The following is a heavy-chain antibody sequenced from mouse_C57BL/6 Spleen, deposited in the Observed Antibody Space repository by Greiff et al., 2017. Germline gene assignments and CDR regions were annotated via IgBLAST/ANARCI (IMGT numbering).Heavy chain of an antibody. V-gene: IGHV1-15*01. D-gene: IGHD1-1*01. Sequence: QVQLKQSGAELVRPGASVTLSCKASGYTFTDYEMHWVKQTPVHGLEWIGAIDPETGGTAYNQKFKGKAILTADKSSSTAYIELRSLTSEDSAVYYCTRDYYGSSYDAMDYWGQGTSVTVSS. CDR3: TRDYYGSSYDAMDY. CDR2: IDPETGGT. CDR1: GYTFTDYE. J-gene: IGHJ4*01.